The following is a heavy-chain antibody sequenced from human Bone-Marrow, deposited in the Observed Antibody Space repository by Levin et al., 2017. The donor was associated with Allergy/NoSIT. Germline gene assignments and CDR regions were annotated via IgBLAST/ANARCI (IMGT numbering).Heavy chain of an antibody. CDR2: IYYTGIT. CDR1: GGSISSLNW. J-gene: IGHJ3*02. Sequence: GSLRLSCAVSGGSISSLNWWSWVRQTPGKGLEWIGEIYYTGITNYNPSFESRVTMSVDESKNQFSLNLRSMTAADTAVYDCARDCSGGSCPSAGYDAFDIWGQGTLVTVSS. D-gene: IGHD2-15*01. V-gene: IGHV4-4*02. CDR3: ARDCSGGSCPSAGYDAFDI.